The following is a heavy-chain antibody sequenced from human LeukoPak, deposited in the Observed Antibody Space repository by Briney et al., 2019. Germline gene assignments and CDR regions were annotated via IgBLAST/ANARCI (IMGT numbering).Heavy chain of an antibody. CDR2: ISGSGGNT. D-gene: IGHD1-26*01. J-gene: IGHJ3*02. CDR3: AKGGWEPTPLDAFDI. Sequence: GGSLRLSCAASGFTFSSYAMSWVRQAPGKGLEWVSGISGSGGNTYNADSVKGRFTISRDNSKNTLYLQMNSLRAEDTAVYYCAKGGWEPTPLDAFDIWGQGTMVTVSS. CDR1: GFTFSSYA. V-gene: IGHV3-23*01.